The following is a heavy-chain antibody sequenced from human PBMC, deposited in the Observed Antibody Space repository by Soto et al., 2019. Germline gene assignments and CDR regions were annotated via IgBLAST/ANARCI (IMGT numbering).Heavy chain of an antibody. CDR3: ARDKNYDFWRGTYGMDV. J-gene: IGHJ6*02. V-gene: IGHV4-4*02. CDR1: GASVISTNW. CDR2: INHSGST. Sequence: PSETLSLTCAVSGASVISTNWWSWVRQPPGKGLEWIGEINHSGSTNYNPSLKSRVTISVDTSKNQFSLELSPVTAADTAVYYCARDKNYDFWRGTYGMDVWGQGTTVTVSS. D-gene: IGHD3-3*01.